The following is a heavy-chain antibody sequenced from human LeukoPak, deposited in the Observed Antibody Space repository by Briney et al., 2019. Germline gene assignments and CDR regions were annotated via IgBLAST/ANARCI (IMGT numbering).Heavy chain of an antibody. J-gene: IGHJ6*03. Sequence: ASVKVSCKASGYTFTSYGISWVRQAPGQGLEWMGWISAYNGNTNYAQKLQGRVTMTTDTSTSTAYMELSSLRSEDTAVYYCARVGSSQDIYYYYMDVWGKGTTVTVSS. CDR3: ARVGSSQDIYYYYMDV. CDR1: GYTFTSYG. D-gene: IGHD6-13*01. V-gene: IGHV1-18*01. CDR2: ISAYNGNT.